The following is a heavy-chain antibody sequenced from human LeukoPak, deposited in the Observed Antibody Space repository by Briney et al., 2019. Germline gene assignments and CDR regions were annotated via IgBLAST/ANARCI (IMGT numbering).Heavy chain of an antibody. Sequence: GGSLRLSCAASGFTFSNYGMHWVRQAPGKGLEWVAVISYDGSNKYYADSVKGRFTISRDNSKNTLYLQMNSLRAEDTAVYYCARAEAVAGRRGFDYWGQGTLVTVSP. V-gene: IGHV3-30*03. J-gene: IGHJ4*02. CDR2: ISYDGSNK. D-gene: IGHD6-19*01. CDR3: ARAEAVAGRRGFDY. CDR1: GFTFSNYG.